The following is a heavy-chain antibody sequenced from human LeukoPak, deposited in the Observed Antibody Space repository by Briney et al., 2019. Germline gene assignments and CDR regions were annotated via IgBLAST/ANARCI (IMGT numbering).Heavy chain of an antibody. Sequence: GASVKVSCKASGYTFTGYYMHWVRQAPGQELEWMGWINPNSGGTKYAQKFQGRVTMTRDTSISTAYMELSRLRSDDTAVYYCARAGKIMISMVRGALASRDGFDIWGQGTMVTVSS. CDR2: INPNSGGT. D-gene: IGHD3-10*01. J-gene: IGHJ3*02. CDR1: GYTFTGYY. V-gene: IGHV1-2*02. CDR3: ARAGKIMISMVRGALASRDGFDI.